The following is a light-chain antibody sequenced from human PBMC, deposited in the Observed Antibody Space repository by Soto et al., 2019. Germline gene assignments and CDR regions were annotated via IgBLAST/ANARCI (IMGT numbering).Light chain of an antibody. CDR2: DAA. V-gene: IGKV1-5*01. CDR3: QQYNNYPLT. CDR1: QSINSW. J-gene: IGKJ4*01. Sequence: DIQMNSRPSPLHAYLETSFKITXXASQSINSWLAWYQQKPGKAPNLLIYDAASLQNGVPSRFSGSGSGTEFTLTISSLQPDDFATYYCQQYNNYPLTFGGGTKVDIK.